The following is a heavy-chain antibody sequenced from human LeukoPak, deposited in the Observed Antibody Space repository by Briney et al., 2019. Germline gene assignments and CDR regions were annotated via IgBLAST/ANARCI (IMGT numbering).Heavy chain of an antibody. V-gene: IGHV1-2*06. Sequence: GASVKVSCKXSGYTFTGYYMHWVRQAPGQGLEWMGRINPNSGGTNYAQKFQGRVTMTRDTSISTAYMELSRLRSDDTAVYYCARVLRITMVRGADTFDYWGQGTLVTVSS. J-gene: IGHJ4*02. CDR1: GYTFTGYY. CDR2: INPNSGGT. D-gene: IGHD3-10*01. CDR3: ARVLRITMVRGADTFDY.